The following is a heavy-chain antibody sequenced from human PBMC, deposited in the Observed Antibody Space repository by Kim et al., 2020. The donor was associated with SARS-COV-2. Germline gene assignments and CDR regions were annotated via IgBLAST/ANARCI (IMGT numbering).Heavy chain of an antibody. CDR3: ARAPPMDDSYYYYGMDV. CDR2: IWYDGSNK. J-gene: IGHJ6*02. V-gene: IGHV3-33*01. Sequence: GGSLRLSCAASGFTFSSYGMHWVRQAPGKGLEWVAVIWYDGSNKYYADSVKGRFTISRDNSKNTLYLQMNSLRAEDTAVYYCARAPPMDDSYYYYGMDVWGQGTTVTVSS. D-gene: IGHD3-10*01. CDR1: GFTFSSYG.